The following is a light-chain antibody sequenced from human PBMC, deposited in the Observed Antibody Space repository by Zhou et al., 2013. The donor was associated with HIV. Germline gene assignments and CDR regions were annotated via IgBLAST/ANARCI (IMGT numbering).Light chain of an antibody. V-gene: IGKV1-33*01. CDR2: DAS. CDR3: QQYYDLRT. Sequence: DTQMTQSPSSLSASVGDKVTITCQASQDISTYLNWYHQKPGKAPKLLIYDASNLAAGVPSRFSGSGSGTHFTFTISSLQPEDIATYYCQQYYDLRTFGQGHDW. CDR1: QDISTY. J-gene: IGKJ5*01.